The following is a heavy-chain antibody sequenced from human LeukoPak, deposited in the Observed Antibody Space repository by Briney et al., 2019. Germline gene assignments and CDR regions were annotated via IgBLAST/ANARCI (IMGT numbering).Heavy chain of an antibody. CDR3: ARDPYSSSWYEGDYYYYMDV. Sequence: SVKVSCKASGGTFSSYAISWVRQAPGQGLEWKGGIIPIFGTANYAQKFQGRVTITTDESTSTAYMELSSLRSEDTAVYYCARDPYSSSWYEGDYYYYMDVWGKGTTVTVSS. CDR2: IIPIFGTA. J-gene: IGHJ6*03. V-gene: IGHV1-69*05. CDR1: GGTFSSYA. D-gene: IGHD6-13*01.